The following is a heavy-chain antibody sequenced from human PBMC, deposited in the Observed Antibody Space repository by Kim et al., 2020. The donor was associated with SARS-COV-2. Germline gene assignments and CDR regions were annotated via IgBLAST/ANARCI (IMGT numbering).Heavy chain of an antibody. J-gene: IGHJ5*02. CDR3: ARDMVTVVTATPRWFDP. D-gene: IGHD2-21*02. Sequence: VKGRFTISRDNAKNSLYLQMNSLRAEDTAVYYCARDMVTVVTATPRWFDPWGQGTLVTVSS. V-gene: IGHV3-21*01.